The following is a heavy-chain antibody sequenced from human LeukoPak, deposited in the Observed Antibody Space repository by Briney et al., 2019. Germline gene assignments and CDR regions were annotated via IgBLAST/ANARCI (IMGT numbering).Heavy chain of an antibody. CDR2: INHSGST. Sequence: PSETLSLTCAVYGGSFSGYYWSWIRQPPGKGLEWIGEINHSGSTNYNPSLKSRVTISVDTSKNQFSLKLSSVTAADTAVYYCARGERCTNGVRYLGSFDYWGQGTLVTVSS. CDR1: GGSFSGYY. V-gene: IGHV4-34*01. J-gene: IGHJ4*02. CDR3: ARGERCTNGVRYLGSFDY. D-gene: IGHD2-8*01.